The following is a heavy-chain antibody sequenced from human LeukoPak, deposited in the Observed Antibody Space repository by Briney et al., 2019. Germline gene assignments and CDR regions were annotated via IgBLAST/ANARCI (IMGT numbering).Heavy chain of an antibody. J-gene: IGHJ4*02. CDR2: ISSSSSTI. CDR3: ARQGDFLY. Sequence: AESLTLSCAASGFSFSSYCMSWVRQAPGKVLEWVSYISSSSSTIYYADSVKGRFTISRDNAKNSLYVQMNSLRAEDTDVYYCARQGDFLYWGQGTLVTVSS. CDR1: GFSFSSYC. V-gene: IGHV3-48*04.